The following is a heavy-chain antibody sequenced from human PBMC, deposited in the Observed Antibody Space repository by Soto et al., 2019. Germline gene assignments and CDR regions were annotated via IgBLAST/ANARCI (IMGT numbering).Heavy chain of an antibody. V-gene: IGHV3-15*01. CDR3: TKSDWFDP. CDR1: GFSFSDHY. J-gene: IGHJ5*02. Sequence: GGSLRLSCAASGFSFSDHYMDWVRQAPGKGLEWVARIKNKTNGGTTDYAAPVKGRFTISRDDSKNTLYLQMNSLKTEDTAVYYCTKSDWFDPWGQGTLVTVSS. CDR2: IKNKTNGGTT.